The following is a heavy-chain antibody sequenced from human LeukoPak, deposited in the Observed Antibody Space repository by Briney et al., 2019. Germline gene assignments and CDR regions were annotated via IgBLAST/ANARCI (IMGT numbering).Heavy chain of an antibody. V-gene: IGHV3-21*01. CDR2: ISSSSSYI. D-gene: IGHD6-19*01. Sequence: PGGSLRLSCAASGFTFSSYSMNWVRQAPGKGLEWVSSISSSSSYIYYADSVKGRFTISRDNAKNSLYLQMNSLRAEDTAVYYCASVRIAVAVIVHDAFDIWGQGTMVTVSS. CDR1: GFTFSSYS. J-gene: IGHJ3*02. CDR3: ASVRIAVAVIVHDAFDI.